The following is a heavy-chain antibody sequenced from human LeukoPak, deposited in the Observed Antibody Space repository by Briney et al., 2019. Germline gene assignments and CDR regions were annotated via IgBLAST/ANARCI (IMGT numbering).Heavy chain of an antibody. V-gene: IGHV1-2*06. CDR1: GYTFTGYY. J-gene: IGHJ4*02. Sequence: ASVKVSRKASGYTFTGYYMHWVRQAPGQGLEWMGRINPNSGGTNYAQKFQGRVTMTSDTSISTAYMELSRLRSDDTAVYYCARDRVLVGATPLDYWGQGTLVTVSS. D-gene: IGHD1-26*01. CDR3: ARDRVLVGATPLDY. CDR2: INPNSGGT.